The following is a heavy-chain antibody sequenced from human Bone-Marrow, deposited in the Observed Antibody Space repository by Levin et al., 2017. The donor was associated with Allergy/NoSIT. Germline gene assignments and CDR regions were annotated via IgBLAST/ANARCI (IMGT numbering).Heavy chain of an antibody. V-gene: IGHV4-4*07. CDR2: VHSSESP. D-gene: IGHD2-8*01. J-gene: IGHJ5*02. CDR1: GDSINSYF. Sequence: SETLSLTCTVSGDSINSYFWTWMRQPAGKGLEWIGRVHSSESPIYNPSLRSRVTISIDTSKNQISLVLSSVTAADTAVYYCARLIIGNGVCNPWGQGILVTVSS. CDR3: ARLIIGNGVCNP.